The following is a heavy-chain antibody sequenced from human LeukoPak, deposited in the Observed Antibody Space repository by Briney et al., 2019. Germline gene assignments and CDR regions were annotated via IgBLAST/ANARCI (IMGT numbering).Heavy chain of an antibody. J-gene: IGHJ3*02. Sequence: SETLSLTCAVYGGSFSGYYWSWIRQPPGKGLEWIGEINHSGSTNYNPSLKSRVTISVDTSKNRFSLKLSSVTAADTAVYYCARGRIHYYDSSGANDAFDIWGQGTMVTVSS. CDR1: GGSFSGYY. V-gene: IGHV4-34*01. CDR3: ARGRIHYYDSSGANDAFDI. D-gene: IGHD3-22*01. CDR2: INHSGST.